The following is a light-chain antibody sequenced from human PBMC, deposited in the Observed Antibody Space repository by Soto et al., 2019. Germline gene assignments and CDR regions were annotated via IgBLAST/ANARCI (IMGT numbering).Light chain of an antibody. V-gene: IGKV1-39*01. J-gene: IGKJ3*01. CDR3: QQTSTAPFT. CDR1: QNINIY. Sequence: DIELTQSPSSLSASVGDRVTVTCRSSQNINIYLNWYQHKPGKAPKLLIFESSNLQSGVPSRFSGSGSRRDFTLTISSLQREDFATYFCQQTSTAPFTFGPGTKVDFK. CDR2: ESS.